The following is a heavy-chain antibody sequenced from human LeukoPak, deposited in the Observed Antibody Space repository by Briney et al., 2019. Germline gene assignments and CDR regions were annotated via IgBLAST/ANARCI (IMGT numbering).Heavy chain of an antibody. V-gene: IGHV4-61*08. Sequence: PSETLSLTCAVSGGSISSGGYSWSWIRQPPGKGLEWIGYIYYSGSTNYNPSLKSRVTISVDTSKNQFSLKLSSVTAADTAVYYCARCSSSWEGYYYMDVWGKGTTVTISS. CDR3: ARCSSSWEGYYYMDV. D-gene: IGHD6-13*01. CDR1: GGSISSGGYS. J-gene: IGHJ6*03. CDR2: IYYSGST.